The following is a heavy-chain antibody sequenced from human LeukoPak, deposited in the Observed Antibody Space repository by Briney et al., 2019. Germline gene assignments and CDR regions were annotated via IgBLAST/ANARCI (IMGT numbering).Heavy chain of an antibody. CDR1: GFTFSSPW. CDR3: ARGGYTFSF. D-gene: IGHD5-18*01. CDR2: IKADRSET. J-gene: IGHJ1*01. V-gene: IGHV3-7*05. Sequence: GGSLRLSCAASGFTFSSPWMSWVRQGPGKGLEWVAKIKADRSETYYVDSLKGPFTISRGNAKNSLYLQMNSLRAEDTAVYHCARGGYTFSFWGQGTLVTVSS.